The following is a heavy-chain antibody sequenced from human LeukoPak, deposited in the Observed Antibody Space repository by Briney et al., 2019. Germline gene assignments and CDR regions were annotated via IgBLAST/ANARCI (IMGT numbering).Heavy chain of an antibody. V-gene: IGHV3-23*01. CDR3: ARGGYSYGNFDY. Sequence: GGSLRLSCAASGFTFSSYAMSWVRQAPGKGLEWVSAISGSGGSTYYADSVKGRFTISRDNAKNSLYLEMNSLRVEDTAVYYCARGGYSYGNFDYWGQGTLVTVSS. J-gene: IGHJ4*02. CDR2: ISGSGGST. D-gene: IGHD5-18*01. CDR1: GFTFSSYA.